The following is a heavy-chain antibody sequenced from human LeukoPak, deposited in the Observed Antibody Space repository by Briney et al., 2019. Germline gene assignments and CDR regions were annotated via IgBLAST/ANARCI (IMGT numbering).Heavy chain of an antibody. D-gene: IGHD3-22*01. J-gene: IGHJ3*02. V-gene: IGHV3-53*01. CDR1: GFTVSSNY. CDR3: ARDGVDSSGYYPHDAFDI. Sequence: GGSLRLSCAASGFTVSSNYMSWVRQAPGKGLEWVSVIYSGGSTYYADSVKGRFTISRDNSKNTLYLQMNSLRAEDTAVYYCARDGVDSSGYYPHDAFDIWGQGTMVTVSS. CDR2: IYSGGST.